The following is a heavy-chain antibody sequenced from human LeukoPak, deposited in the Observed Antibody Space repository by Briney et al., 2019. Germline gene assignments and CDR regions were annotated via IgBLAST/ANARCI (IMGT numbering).Heavy chain of an antibody. CDR3: AKGESSGLYYYGMDV. D-gene: IGHD6-19*01. J-gene: IGHJ6*02. V-gene: IGHV3-7*03. Sequence: PGGSLRLSCAASGFTFSSYWMSWVRQAPGKGLEWVANIKQDGSEKYYVDSVKGRFTISRDNAKNSLYLQMNSLRAEDTALYYCAKGESSGLYYYGMDVWGQGTTVTVSS. CDR1: GFTFSSYW. CDR2: IKQDGSEK.